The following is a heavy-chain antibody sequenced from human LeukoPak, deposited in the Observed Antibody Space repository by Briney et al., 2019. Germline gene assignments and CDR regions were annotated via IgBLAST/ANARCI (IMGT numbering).Heavy chain of an antibody. CDR2: ISYDGSNK. Sequence: GGSLRLSCAASGFTFSSYAMHWVRQAPGKGLEWVAVISYDGSNKYYADSVKGRFTISRDNSKNTLYLQMNSLRAEDTAVYYCARSSARFLEWLAYLDYWGQGTLVTVSS. CDR3: ARSSARFLEWLAYLDY. CDR1: GFTFSSYA. J-gene: IGHJ4*02. D-gene: IGHD3-3*01. V-gene: IGHV3-30-3*01.